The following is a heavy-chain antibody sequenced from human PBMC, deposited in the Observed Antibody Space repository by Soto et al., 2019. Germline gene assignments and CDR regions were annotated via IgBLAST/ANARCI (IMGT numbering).Heavy chain of an antibody. Sequence: GESLKISCKCSGYSFTSYWIGWVRQMPGKGLEWMGIIYPGDSDTRYSPSFQGQVTISADKSISTAYLQWSSLKASDTAMYYCARQQGDGLELYPRYYYYGMDVWGQGTTVTVSS. V-gene: IGHV5-51*01. J-gene: IGHJ6*02. CDR2: IYPGDSDT. D-gene: IGHD1-7*01. CDR1: GYSFTSYW. CDR3: ARQQGDGLELYPRYYYYGMDV.